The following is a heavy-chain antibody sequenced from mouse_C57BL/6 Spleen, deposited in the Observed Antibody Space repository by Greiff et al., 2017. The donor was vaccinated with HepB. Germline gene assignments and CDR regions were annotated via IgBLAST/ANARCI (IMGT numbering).Heavy chain of an antibody. CDR3: TRSHYYYGSSYFDY. J-gene: IGHJ2*01. CDR2: IDPETGGT. D-gene: IGHD1-1*01. Sequence: QVQLKQSGAELVRPGASVTLSCKASGYTFTDYEMHWVKQTPVQGLEWIGAIDPETGGTAYNQKFKGKAILTADKSSSTAYMELRSLTSEDSAVYYCTRSHYYYGSSYFDYWGQGTTLTVSS. CDR1: GYTFTDYE. V-gene: IGHV1-15*01.